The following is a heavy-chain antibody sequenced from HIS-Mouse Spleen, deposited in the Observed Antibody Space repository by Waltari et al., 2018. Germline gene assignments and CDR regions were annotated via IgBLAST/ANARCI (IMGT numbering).Heavy chain of an antibody. V-gene: IGHV4-34*01. Sequence: QVQLQQWGAGLLKPSETLSLTCAVYGGSFSGYYWSWIRQPPGKGLEWIGEINHSGSTNYNPALKSRVTISVDTSKNQFSLKLSSVTAADTAVYYCARRPGWSAARSAVDIWGQGTMVTVSS. CDR2: INHSGST. D-gene: IGHD2-2*01. CDR1: GGSFSGYY. CDR3: ARRPGWSAARSAVDI. J-gene: IGHJ3*02.